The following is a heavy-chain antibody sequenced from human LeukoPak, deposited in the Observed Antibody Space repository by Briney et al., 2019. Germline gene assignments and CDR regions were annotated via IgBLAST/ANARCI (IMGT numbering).Heavy chain of an antibody. Sequence: PGGSLRLSCAASGFTFDDYGMSWVRQAPGKGLEWVSGINWNGGSAGYADSVKGRFTISRDNAKNSLYLQMNSLRAEDTALYYCARRTGYYYDSSGYYYFDYCGHGTLVTGSS. CDR2: INWNGGSA. CDR1: GFTFDDYG. J-gene: IGHJ4*01. D-gene: IGHD3-22*01. V-gene: IGHV3-20*04. CDR3: ARRTGYYYDSSGYYYFDY.